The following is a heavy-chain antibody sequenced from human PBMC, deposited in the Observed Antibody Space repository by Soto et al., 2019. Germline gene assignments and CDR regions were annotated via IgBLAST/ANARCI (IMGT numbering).Heavy chain of an antibody. J-gene: IGHJ6*02. CDR2: IIPIFGTA. CDR3: ARAVVPAAAYYYYGMDV. Sequence: SVKVSCKASGGTFSSYAISWVRQAPGQGLEWMGGIIPIFGTANYAQKFQGRVTITADKSTSTAYMELSSLRSEDTAVYYCARAVVPAAAYYYYGMDVWGQGTTVTVSS. CDR1: GGTFSSYA. D-gene: IGHD2-2*01. V-gene: IGHV1-69*06.